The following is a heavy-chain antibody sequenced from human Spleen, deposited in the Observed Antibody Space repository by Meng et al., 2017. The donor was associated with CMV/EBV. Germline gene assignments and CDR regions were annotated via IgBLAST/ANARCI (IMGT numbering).Heavy chain of an antibody. J-gene: IGHJ6*02. CDR1: GGSISSYY. Sequence: SETLSLTCTVSGGSISSYYWSWIRQPPGKGLEWIGYIYYSGSTNYNPSLKSRVTISVDTSKNQFSLKLSSVTAADTAVYYCARDFWSGYYQGYYYYYGMDVWGQGTTVTVSS. D-gene: IGHD3-3*01. CDR2: IYYSGST. V-gene: IGHV4-59*12. CDR3: ARDFWSGYYQGYYYYYGMDV.